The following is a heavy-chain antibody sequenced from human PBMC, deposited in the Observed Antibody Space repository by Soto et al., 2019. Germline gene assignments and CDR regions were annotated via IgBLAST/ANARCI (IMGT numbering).Heavy chain of an antibody. V-gene: IGHV1-2*04. CDR1: GYTFTGYY. CDR2: INPNSGGT. D-gene: IGHD3-3*01. J-gene: IGHJ4*02. Sequence: WASVTVSCKASGYTFTGYYMHWVRQAPGQGLEWMGWINPNSGGTNYAQKFQGWVTMTRDTSISTAYMELSRLRSDDTAVYYCARALRYYDFWSGYSTYYFDYWGQGTLVTVSA. CDR3: ARALRYYDFWSGYSTYYFDY.